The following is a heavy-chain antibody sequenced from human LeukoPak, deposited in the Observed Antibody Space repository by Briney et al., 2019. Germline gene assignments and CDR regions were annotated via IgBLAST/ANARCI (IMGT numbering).Heavy chain of an antibody. V-gene: IGHV1-2*02. Sequence: WASVKVSCKASGYTFTGYYIHWVRQAPGQGLEWMGWINPNSGATNYAQKFQGRVTMTRDTSISTAYMELSRLRSDDTAVYYCARYYDFWSGYSHDAFDIWGQGTMVTVSS. CDR2: INPNSGAT. CDR3: ARYYDFWSGYSHDAFDI. CDR1: GYTFTGYY. J-gene: IGHJ3*02. D-gene: IGHD3-3*01.